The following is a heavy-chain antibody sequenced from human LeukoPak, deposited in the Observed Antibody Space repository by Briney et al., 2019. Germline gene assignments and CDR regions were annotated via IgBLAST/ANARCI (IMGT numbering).Heavy chain of an antibody. V-gene: IGHV3-23*01. CDR2: ISGSGGNT. CDR3: AKDRSCTNDICHGDFDY. J-gene: IGHJ4*02. D-gene: IGHD2-8*01. CDR1: GFTFSSYA. Sequence: PGGSLRLSCAASGFTFSSYAVGWVRQAPGKGLEWVASISGSGGNTYSADSVKGRFTISRDNSKNTLYLQMNSLRAEDTALYYCAKDRSCTNDICHGDFDYWGQGTLVTVSS.